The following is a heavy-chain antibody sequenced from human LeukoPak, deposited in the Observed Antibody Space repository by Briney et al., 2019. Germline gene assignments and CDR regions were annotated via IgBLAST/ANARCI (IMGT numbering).Heavy chain of an antibody. CDR1: GGTFSSYA. J-gene: IGHJ4*02. D-gene: IGHD3-10*01. CDR2: IIPILGIA. V-gene: IGHV1-69*04. CDR3: ARAAGYYGSGSYLFNFDY. Sequence: ASVKGSCKASGGTFSSYAISWVRQAPGQGLEWMGRIIPILGIANYAQKFQGRVTITADKSTSTAYMELSSLRSEDTAVYYCARAAGYYGSGSYLFNFDYWGQGTLVTVSS.